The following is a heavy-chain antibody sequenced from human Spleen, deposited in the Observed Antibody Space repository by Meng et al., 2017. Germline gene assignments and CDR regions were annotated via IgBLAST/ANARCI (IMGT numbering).Heavy chain of an antibody. CDR2: INSDESRT. V-gene: IGHV3-74*01. D-gene: IGHD5-18*01. CDR3: AGVCGNRYGNWY. CDR1: GCTCIMYW. J-gene: IGHJ4*02. Sequence: LVQSGEDLVKPVESVRSSCTTCGCTCIMYWSHWVHQAPGKGLVWVSRINSDESRTDYADTLKGRFTIARDNAKNTVYLQMNSLRAEDTAVYYCAGVCGNRYGNWYWGQGTLVTVSS.